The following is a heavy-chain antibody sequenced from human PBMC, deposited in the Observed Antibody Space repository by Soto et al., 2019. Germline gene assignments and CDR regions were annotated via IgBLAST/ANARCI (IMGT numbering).Heavy chain of an antibody. D-gene: IGHD6-6*01. J-gene: IGHJ6*02. V-gene: IGHV4-31*03. CDR2: IYYSGST. CDR3: ARVRPIAARARHGMDV. CDR1: GGSISSGGYY. Sequence: PSETLSLTCTVSGGSISSGGYYWSWIRQHPGKGLEWIGYIYYSGSTYYNPSLKSRVTISVDTSKNQFSLKLSSVTAADTAVYYCARVRPIAARARHGMDVWGQGTTVTVSS.